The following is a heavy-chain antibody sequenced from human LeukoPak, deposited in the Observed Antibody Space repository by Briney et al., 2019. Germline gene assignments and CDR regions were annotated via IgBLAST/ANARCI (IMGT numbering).Heavy chain of an antibody. V-gene: IGHV4-59*08. Sequence: SETLSLTCTVSGGSISSYYWSWIRQPPGKGLEWIAYISDIGSINYNPSLKSRVTISLDTSKNQFSLKLSSVTAADTAVYYCASAHTYCTNGVCSNWFDPWGQGTLVTVSS. J-gene: IGHJ5*02. CDR1: GGSISSYY. CDR2: ISDIGSI. D-gene: IGHD2-8*01. CDR3: ASAHTYCTNGVCSNWFDP.